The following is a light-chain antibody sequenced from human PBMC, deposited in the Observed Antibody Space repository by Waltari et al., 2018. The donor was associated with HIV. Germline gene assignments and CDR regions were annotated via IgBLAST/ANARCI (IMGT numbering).Light chain of an antibody. V-gene: IGKV4-1*01. CDR1: SLFYTSNNKNS. J-gene: IGKJ4*01. CDR2: WAS. Sequence: DIVMTQSPDSLAVSLGERATINCKSHSLFYTSNNKNSLAWYQQRPGQPPKLLIYWASTRESGVPDRFSGGGSGTDFTLTISGLQVEDVAVYFCQQYYSSPLTFGGGTRVEIK. CDR3: QQYYSSPLT.